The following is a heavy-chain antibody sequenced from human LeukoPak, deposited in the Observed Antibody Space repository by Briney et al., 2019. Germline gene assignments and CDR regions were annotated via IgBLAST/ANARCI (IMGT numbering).Heavy chain of an antibody. CDR3: ASRGHSSGWYMVDY. CDR1: GFTFSSYW. CDR2: INSDGSST. V-gene: IGHV3-74*01. J-gene: IGHJ4*02. D-gene: IGHD6-19*01. Sequence: GSLRLSCAASGFTFSSYWMHWVPQAPGKGLVWVSRINSDGSSTSYADSVKGRFTISRDNAKNTLYLQMNSLRAEDTAVYYCASRGHSSGWYMVDYWGQGTLVTVSS.